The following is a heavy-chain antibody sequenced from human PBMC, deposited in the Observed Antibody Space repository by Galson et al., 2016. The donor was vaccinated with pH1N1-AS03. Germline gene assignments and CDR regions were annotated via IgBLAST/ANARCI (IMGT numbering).Heavy chain of an antibody. CDR3: ARDPRGPCSSATFATTYYFGMGV. V-gene: IGHV1-2*04. J-gene: IGHJ6*02. CDR2: IDPNNGVT. D-gene: IGHD1-26*01. CDR1: GYIFTGFY. Sequence: SVKVSCKASGYIFTGFYVHWVRQAPGQGLEWMGWIDPNNGVTNYAQKFQAWVTMTGDTSISTAYMELYGLKSDDTAVYYCARDPRGPCSSATFATTYYFGMGVWGQGTTVIVSS.